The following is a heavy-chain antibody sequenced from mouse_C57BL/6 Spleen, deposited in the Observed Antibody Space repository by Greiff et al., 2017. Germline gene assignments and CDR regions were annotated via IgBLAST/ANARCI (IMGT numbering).Heavy chain of an antibody. J-gene: IGHJ4*01. CDR1: GFTFSDYY. CDR3: AREGRYRGMDY. CDR2: INYDGSST. D-gene: IGHD2-14*01. V-gene: IGHV5-16*01. Sequence: EVKVLESGGGLVQPGSSLNLSCTASGFTFSDYYMAWVRQVPEKGLEWVANINYDGSSTYYLDSLKSRFIISRDTAKNLLYLQMSSLKSEDTATYYCAREGRYRGMDYWGQGTSVTVSS.